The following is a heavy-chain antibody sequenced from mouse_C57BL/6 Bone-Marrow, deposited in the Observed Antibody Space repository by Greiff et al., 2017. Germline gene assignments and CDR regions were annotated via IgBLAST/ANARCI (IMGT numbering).Heavy chain of an antibody. CDR3: ARDEGTTIVTTSYYAMDY. J-gene: IGHJ4*01. V-gene: IGHV5-4*01. Sequence: EVQGVESGGGLVKPGGSLKLSCAASGFTFSSYAMSWVRQTPEKRLEWVATISDGGSYTYYPDNVKGRFTISRDNAKNNLYLQMSHLKSEDTAMYYCARDEGTTIVTTSYYAMDYWGQGTSVTVSS. D-gene: IGHD2-5*01. CDR1: GFTFSSYA. CDR2: ISDGGSYT.